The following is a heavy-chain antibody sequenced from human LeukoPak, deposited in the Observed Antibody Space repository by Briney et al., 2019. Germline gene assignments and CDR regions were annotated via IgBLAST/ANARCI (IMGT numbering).Heavy chain of an antibody. CDR2: IYSDGST. CDR1: WFTLSIHY. Sequence: GGPVTLSCAAWWFTLSIHYMLGPPQPRGRGLECGALIYSDGSTYYADSVKGRFTISRDTSKNTLYLQMNSLRAEDAAVYYCARDRRDYYTYLDFEGQGTLVTVS. D-gene: IGHD3-3*01. CDR3: ARDRRDYYTYLDF. V-gene: IGHV3-66*01. J-gene: IGHJ4*02.